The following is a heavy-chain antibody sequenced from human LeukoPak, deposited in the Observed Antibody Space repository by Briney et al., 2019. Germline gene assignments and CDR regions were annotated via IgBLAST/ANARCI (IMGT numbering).Heavy chain of an antibody. Sequence: SQTLSLTCTVSGGSISSGDNYWSWIRQPPGKGLEWIGYIYYSGSTHYNPSLKSRVIISVDTSKNQFSLKLRSVTAADTAVYYWARTRKRTEWPFDYWGQGTLVTVSS. J-gene: IGHJ4*02. V-gene: IGHV4-30-4*08. CDR3: ARTRKRTEWPFDY. CDR2: IYYSGST. D-gene: IGHD3-3*01. CDR1: GGSISSGDNY.